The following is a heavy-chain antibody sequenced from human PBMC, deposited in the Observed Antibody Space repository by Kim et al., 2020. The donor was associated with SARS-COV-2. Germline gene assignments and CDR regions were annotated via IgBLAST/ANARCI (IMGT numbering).Heavy chain of an antibody. Sequence: YYNPSLKSRVTISVDTSKNQFSLKLSSVTAADTAVYYCARYSNSWYPFDYWGQGTLVTVSS. CDR3: ARYSNSWYPFDY. D-gene: IGHD6-13*01. V-gene: IGHV4-30-2*05. J-gene: IGHJ4*02.